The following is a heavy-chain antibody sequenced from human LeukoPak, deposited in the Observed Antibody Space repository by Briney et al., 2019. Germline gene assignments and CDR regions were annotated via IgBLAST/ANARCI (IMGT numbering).Heavy chain of an antibody. D-gene: IGHD3-3*01. J-gene: IGHJ6*02. Sequence: PSETLSLTCTVSGGSISSGGYYWSWIRQHPGKGLEWIGYIYYSGSTNYNPSLKSRVTISVDTSKNQFSLKLSSVTAADTAVYYCARGHFSYYDFWSGYYPYYYYGMDVWGQETTVTVSS. CDR1: GGSISSGGYY. V-gene: IGHV4-61*08. CDR3: ARGHFSYYDFWSGYYPYYYYGMDV. CDR2: IYYSGST.